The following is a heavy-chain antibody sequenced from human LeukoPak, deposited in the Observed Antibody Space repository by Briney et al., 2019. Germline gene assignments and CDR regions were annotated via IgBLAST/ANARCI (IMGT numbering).Heavy chain of an antibody. Sequence: PGGSLRLSCAASGFTFSSYWMSWVRQAPGKGLEWVANIKQDGSEKYYVDSVKGRFTISRDNAKNSLYLQMNSLRAEDTAVYYCAKDFPPIAAAGHYFDYWGQGTLVTVSS. CDR3: AKDFPPIAAAGHYFDY. J-gene: IGHJ4*02. CDR2: IKQDGSEK. CDR1: GFTFSSYW. D-gene: IGHD6-13*01. V-gene: IGHV3-7*03.